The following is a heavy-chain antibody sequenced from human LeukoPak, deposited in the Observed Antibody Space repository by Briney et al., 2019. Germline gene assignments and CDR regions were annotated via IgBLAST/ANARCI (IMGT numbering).Heavy chain of an antibody. CDR2: ISGSGGST. CDR1: GFTVSTYA. V-gene: IGHV3-23*01. D-gene: IGHD1-26*01. CDR3: AKDKSGGWELLRDHDAFDI. J-gene: IGHJ3*02. Sequence: GGSLRLSCAASGFTVSTYAMNWVRQAPGKGLEWVSGISGSGGSTYHADSMKGRFTISRDNSKNTLYLQMNSLRAEDTALYYCAKDKSGGWELLRDHDAFDIWGQGTLVTVSS.